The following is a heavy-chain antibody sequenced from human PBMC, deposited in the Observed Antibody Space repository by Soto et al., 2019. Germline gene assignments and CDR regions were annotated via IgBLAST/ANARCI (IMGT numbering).Heavy chain of an antibody. CDR2: ISSSSTTI. CDR3: AIEYYGFWSGFYYMDV. V-gene: IGHV3-48*01. Sequence: GSLRLSCAASGFTFSSYSMNWVRQAPGKGLEWVSYISSSSTTIYHADSVKGRFTISRDNAKNSLYLQMNSLRAEDTAVYYCAIEYYGFWSGFYYMDVWGKGTTVTVSS. J-gene: IGHJ6*03. CDR1: GFTFSSYS. D-gene: IGHD3-3*01.